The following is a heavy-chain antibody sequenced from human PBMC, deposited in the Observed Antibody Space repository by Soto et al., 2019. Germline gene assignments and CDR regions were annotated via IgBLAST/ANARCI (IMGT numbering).Heavy chain of an antibody. CDR2: ISSSSSYI. D-gene: IGHD2-15*01. CDR1: GFTFSSYS. V-gene: IGHV3-21*01. J-gene: IGHJ6*03. Sequence: EVQLVESGGGLVKPGGSLRLSCAASGFTFSSYSMNWVRQAPGKGLEWVSSISSSSSYIYYEDSVKGRFTISRDNAKNSVYLQMNSLRAEDTAVYYCARLTCSGGSCYYPYYYYYYMDVWGKGTTVTVSS. CDR3: ARLTCSGGSCYYPYYYYYYMDV.